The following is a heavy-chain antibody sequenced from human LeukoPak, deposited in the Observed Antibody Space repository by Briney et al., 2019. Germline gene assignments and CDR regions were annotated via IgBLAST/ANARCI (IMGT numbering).Heavy chain of an antibody. CDR1: GFALKSYS. J-gene: IGHJ4*02. CDR3: AREFPGYCSGGSCYGPLDY. D-gene: IGHD2-15*01. CDR2: ISSTSAYI. Sequence: GGSLRLSCAGSGFALKSYSLTWVRQAPGKGLEWVSSISSTSAYIHYADSVKGRFTISRDNAKNSLYLQMNSLRAEDTAVYYCAREFPGYCSGGSCYGPLDYWGQGTLVTVSS. V-gene: IGHV3-21*01.